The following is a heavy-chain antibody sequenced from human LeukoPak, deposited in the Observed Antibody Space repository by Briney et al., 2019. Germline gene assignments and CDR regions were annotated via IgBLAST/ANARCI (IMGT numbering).Heavy chain of an antibody. Sequence: SETLSLTCTVSGGSISSGGYYWSWIRQHPGKGLEWIGYIYYSGSTYYNPSLKSRVTMSVDTSKNQFSLKLSFVTAADTAVYYCAREGSSGSYGGLDYWGQGTLVTVSS. CDR3: AREGSSGSYGGLDY. CDR2: IYYSGST. V-gene: IGHV4-31*03. D-gene: IGHD1-26*01. CDR1: GGSISSGGYY. J-gene: IGHJ4*02.